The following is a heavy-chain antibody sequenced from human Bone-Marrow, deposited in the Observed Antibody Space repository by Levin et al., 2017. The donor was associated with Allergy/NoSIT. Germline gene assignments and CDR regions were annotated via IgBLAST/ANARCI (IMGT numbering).Heavy chain of an antibody. D-gene: IGHD3-10*01. Sequence: LRLSCTVSGGSISSGSYYWSWIRQPAGKGLEWIGRIYTSGSTNYNPSLKSRVTISVDTSKNQFSLKLSSVTAADTAVYYCAASWFGESRGESYYYYYMDVWGKGTTVTVSS. J-gene: IGHJ6*03. CDR1: GGSISSGSYY. CDR3: AASWFGESRGESYYYYYMDV. V-gene: IGHV4-61*02. CDR2: IYTSGST.